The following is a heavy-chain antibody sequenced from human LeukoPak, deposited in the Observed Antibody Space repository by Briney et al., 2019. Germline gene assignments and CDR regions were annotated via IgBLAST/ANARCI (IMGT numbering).Heavy chain of an antibody. CDR3: ARDDGLFDWFQYNGGTHYYYGMDV. Sequence: GGSLRLSCAASGFTFSSYWMSWVRQAPGKGLEWVANIKQDGSEKYYVDSVKGRFTISRDNAKNSLYLQMNSLRAEDTAVYYCARDDGLFDWFQYNGGTHYYYGMDVWGQGTTVTLSS. V-gene: IGHV3-7*03. CDR1: GFTFSSYW. J-gene: IGHJ6*02. CDR2: IKQDGSEK. D-gene: IGHD3-9*01.